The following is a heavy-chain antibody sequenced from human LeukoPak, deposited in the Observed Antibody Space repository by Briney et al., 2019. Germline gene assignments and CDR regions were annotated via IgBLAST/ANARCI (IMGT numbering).Heavy chain of an antibody. V-gene: IGHV3-30*18. CDR2: ISYDGSNK. CDR1: EFPFSTYW. Sequence: GGSLRLSCIVSEFPFSTYWMSWVRQAPGKGLEWVAVISYDGSNKYYADSVKGRFTISRDNSKNTLYLQMNSLRAEDTAVYYCAKGSRWLQLIGSYYYYGMDVWGQGTTVTVSS. CDR3: AKGSRWLQLIGSYYYYGMDV. D-gene: IGHD5-24*01. J-gene: IGHJ6*02.